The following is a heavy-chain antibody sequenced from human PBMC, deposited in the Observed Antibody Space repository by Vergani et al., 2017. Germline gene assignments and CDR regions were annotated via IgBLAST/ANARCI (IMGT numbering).Heavy chain of an antibody. CDR3: ARSQNPFAETGDFDY. D-gene: IGHD3-16*01. CDR1: GFTFSSYG. V-gene: IGHV3-33*08. J-gene: IGHJ4*02. Sequence: VQLVESGGGLVQPGGSLRLSCAASGFTFSSYGMHWVRQAPGKGLEWVAVIWYDGSNKYYADSVKGRFTISRDNSKNTLYLQMNSLRAEDTAVYYCARSQNPFAETGDFDYWGQGTLVTVSS. CDR2: IWYDGSNK.